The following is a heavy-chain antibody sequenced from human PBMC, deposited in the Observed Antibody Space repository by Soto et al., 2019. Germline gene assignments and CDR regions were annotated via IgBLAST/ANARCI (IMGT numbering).Heavy chain of an antibody. V-gene: IGHV3-23*01. CDR1: GFTFSSYA. CDR3: ARYIPGVRYYGMDV. J-gene: IGHJ6*02. Sequence: EVQLLESGGGLVQPVGSLRLSCAASGFTFSSYAMKWLRQAPGKGLEWVSLIGESGTPTYYADSVKGRFTISRDNSGNTLFLEMYSLRAEVTAVYYCARYIPGVRYYGMDVWGQGTTVTVSS. D-gene: IGHD2-2*01. CDR2: IGESGTPT.